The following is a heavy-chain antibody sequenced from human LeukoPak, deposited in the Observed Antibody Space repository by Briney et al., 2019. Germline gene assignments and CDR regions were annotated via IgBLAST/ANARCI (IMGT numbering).Heavy chain of an antibody. V-gene: IGHV5-51*01. CDR3: ARHGFCASSSCPVDY. D-gene: IGHD2-15*01. J-gene: IGHJ4*02. Sequence: HGESLKISCKGSGYRFTTYWIGWVRQMPGKGLEWMGIIYPGDSDIRYSPSFQGQVTISAVKSISIAYLQWSSLKASDTAMYYCARHGFCASSSCPVDYWGQGTLVTVSS. CDR1: GYRFTTYW. CDR2: IYPGDSDI.